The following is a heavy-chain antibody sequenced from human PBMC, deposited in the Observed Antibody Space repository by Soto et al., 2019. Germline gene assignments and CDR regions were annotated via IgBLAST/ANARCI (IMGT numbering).Heavy chain of an antibody. CDR2: MNPNRGNT. D-gene: IGHD6-13*01. CDR1: GYTFTSYD. Sequence: QVQLVQSGAEVKKPGDSVKVSCKASGYTFTSYDINWVRQATGQGLEWMGWMNPNRGNTGYAQKFQGRVTMTRNTSISTAYMELSSLKSEDTAVYYCARELSSSWRFDYWGQGTLVTVSS. J-gene: IGHJ4*02. V-gene: IGHV1-8*01. CDR3: ARELSSSWRFDY.